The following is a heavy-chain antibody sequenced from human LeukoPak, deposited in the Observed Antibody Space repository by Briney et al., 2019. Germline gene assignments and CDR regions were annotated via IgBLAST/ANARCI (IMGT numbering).Heavy chain of an antibody. CDR2: INHSGST. J-gene: IGHJ5*02. Sequence: PSETLSLTCAVYGGSLSGYYWSWIRQPPGKGLEWIGEINHSGSTNYNPSLKSRVTISVDTSKNQFSLKLTSVTVADTAVYYCARVKRGYSYGFHPGWFDPWGQGTLVTVSS. CDR1: GGSLSGYY. CDR3: ARVKRGYSYGFHPGWFDP. V-gene: IGHV4-34*01. D-gene: IGHD5-18*01.